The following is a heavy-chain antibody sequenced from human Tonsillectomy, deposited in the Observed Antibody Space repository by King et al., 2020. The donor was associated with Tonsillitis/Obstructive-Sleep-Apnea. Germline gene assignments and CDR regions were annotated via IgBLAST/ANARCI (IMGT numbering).Heavy chain of an antibody. V-gene: IGHV3-23*04. Sequence: VQLVESGGGLVQPRGSLRVSCAASGFTFSTYAMSWVRQAPGKGLEWVSGISGSGSSTYYADSVKGRFTVSRDNSKNTLYLQMSILRADDTAVYFCAKGHLSGSYYDGFDYWGQGTLVTVSS. D-gene: IGHD1-26*01. CDR2: ISGSGSST. CDR1: GFTFSTYA. J-gene: IGHJ4*02. CDR3: AKGHLSGSYYDGFDY.